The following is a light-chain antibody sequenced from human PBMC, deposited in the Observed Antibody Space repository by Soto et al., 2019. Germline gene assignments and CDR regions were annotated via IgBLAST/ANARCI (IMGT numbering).Light chain of an antibody. CDR1: QSLANSF. Sequence: EFVLTQSPGTLSLSPGGRATLSCSASQSLANSFIAWYQQKPGQAPRFXIYDTSSRASGIPDRFSGSGSGTEFTLTISRLEPEDSEVYYCQQRHMWPITFGQGTRLEIK. CDR3: QQRHMWPIT. J-gene: IGKJ5*01. V-gene: IGKV3D-20*02. CDR2: DTS.